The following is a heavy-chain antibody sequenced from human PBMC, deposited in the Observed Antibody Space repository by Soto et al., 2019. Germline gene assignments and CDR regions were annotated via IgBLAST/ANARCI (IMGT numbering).Heavy chain of an antibody. Sequence: ASVKVSCKASGGTFSSYAISWVRQAPGQGLEWMGGIIPIFGTANYAQKFQGRVTITADESTSTAYMELSSLRSEDTAVYYCGRRSRSPSFTFGGVIAYYYYSGMDVWGQGTTVTVS. CDR2: IIPIFGTA. V-gene: IGHV1-69*13. J-gene: IGHJ6*02. CDR3: GRRSRSPSFTFGGVIAYYYYSGMDV. CDR1: GGTFSSYA. D-gene: IGHD3-16*02.